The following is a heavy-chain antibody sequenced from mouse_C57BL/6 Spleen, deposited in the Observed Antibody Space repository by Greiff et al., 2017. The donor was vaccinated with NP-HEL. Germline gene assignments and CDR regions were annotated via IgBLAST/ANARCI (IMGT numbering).Heavy chain of an antibody. CDR2: INPYNGGT. D-gene: IGHD2-5*01. Sequence: VQLQQSGPVLVKPGASVKMSCKASGYTFTDYYMNWVKQSHGKSLEWIGVINPYNGGTSYNQKFKGKATLTVDKSSSTAYMELNSLTSEDSAVYYCARGGSYYSNYEGYFDVWGTGTTVTVSS. V-gene: IGHV1-19*01. CDR1: GYTFTDYY. J-gene: IGHJ1*03. CDR3: ARGGSYYSNYEGYFDV.